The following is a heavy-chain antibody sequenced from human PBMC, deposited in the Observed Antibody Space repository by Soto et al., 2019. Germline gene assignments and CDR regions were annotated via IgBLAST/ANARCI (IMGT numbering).Heavy chain of an antibody. V-gene: IGHV3-23*01. Sequence: EVQVLESGGGLVQPGGSLRLSCAASGFTFSSYAMRWVRQAPGKGLEWVSAISGSGGSTYYADSVKGRFTISRDNSKNTLYLQMYSLRAEDTAVYYCARRGSGSYYDYWGQGTLVTVSS. CDR2: ISGSGGST. CDR1: GFTFSSYA. J-gene: IGHJ4*02. D-gene: IGHD1-26*01. CDR3: ARRGSGSYYDY.